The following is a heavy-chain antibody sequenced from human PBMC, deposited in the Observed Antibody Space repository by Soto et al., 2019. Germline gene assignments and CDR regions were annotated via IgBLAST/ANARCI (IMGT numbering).Heavy chain of an antibody. CDR2: ISSSSTYI. CDR1: WFTFITYS. D-gene: IGHD6-19*01. J-gene: IGHJ4*02. V-gene: IGHV3-21*01. Sequence: PGVSLRLSFSSSWFTFITYSMNWVRQAPGKGLEWVSYISSSSTYIYYADSVKGRFTISRDKAKNSLYLQMNSLRAEDTAVYYCLIAVAGSFAPDYWGQGTLVTVSS. CDR3: LIAVAGSFAPDY.